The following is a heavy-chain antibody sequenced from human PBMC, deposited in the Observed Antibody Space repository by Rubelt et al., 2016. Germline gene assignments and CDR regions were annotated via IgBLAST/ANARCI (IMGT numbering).Heavy chain of an antibody. CDR2: IYRGCST. J-gene: IGHJ4*02. Sequence: EVQLVESGGGLVQPGGSLRLSCAASGFTVSSNYMSWVRQAPGKGLEWVSVIYRGCSTYYADSVKGRFTISRHNAKNTLYLQMNGLRAEDTAVYYCARVQQLVRAFDYWGQGTLVTVSS. D-gene: IGHD6-6*01. CDR1: GFTVSSNY. CDR3: ARVQQLVRAFDY. V-gene: IGHV3-53*04.